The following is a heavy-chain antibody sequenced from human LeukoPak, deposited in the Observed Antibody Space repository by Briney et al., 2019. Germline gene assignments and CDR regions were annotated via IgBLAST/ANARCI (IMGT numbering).Heavy chain of an antibody. CDR2: ISSSGSTI. CDR3: ARDSGEYSSSYYFDY. CDR1: GFTFSDYY. D-gene: IGHD6-6*01. V-gene: IGHV3-11*04. Sequence: GGSLRLSCAASGFTFSDYYMSWIRQAPGKGLEWVSYISSSGSTIYYADSVKGRFTISRDNAKNSLYLQMNSLRAEDTAVYYCARDSGEYSSSYYFDYWGQGTLVTVSS. J-gene: IGHJ4*02.